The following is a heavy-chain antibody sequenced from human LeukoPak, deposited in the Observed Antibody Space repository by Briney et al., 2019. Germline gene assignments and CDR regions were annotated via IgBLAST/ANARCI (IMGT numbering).Heavy chain of an antibody. CDR3: ARAGHPLYGSGSYYNFQH. CDR2: IYYSGST. J-gene: IGHJ1*01. V-gene: IGHV4-39*07. D-gene: IGHD3-10*01. Sequence: SETLSLTCTVSGGSISSSSYYWGWIRQPPGKGLEWIGSIYYSGSTYYNSPLKSRVTISVDTSKNQFSLKLSSVTAADTAVYYCARAGHPLYGSGSYYNFQHWGQGTLVTVSS. CDR1: GGSISSSSYY.